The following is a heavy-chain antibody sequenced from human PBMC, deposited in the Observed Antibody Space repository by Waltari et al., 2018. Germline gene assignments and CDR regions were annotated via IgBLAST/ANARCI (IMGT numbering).Heavy chain of an antibody. CDR1: GFTFGDYA. CDR2: IRSKDYGGTT. V-gene: IGHV3-49*03. CDR3: TRKLGGYSGYAGYFDY. Sequence: EVQLVESGGGLVQPGRSLRLSCTASGFTFGDYAMSWFRQAPGKGLDWVGFIRSKDYGGTTEYAASVKGRVTISRDESKSIAYLQMNSLKTEDTAVYYCTRKLGGYSGYAGYFDYWGQGTLVTVSS. J-gene: IGHJ4*02. D-gene: IGHD5-12*01.